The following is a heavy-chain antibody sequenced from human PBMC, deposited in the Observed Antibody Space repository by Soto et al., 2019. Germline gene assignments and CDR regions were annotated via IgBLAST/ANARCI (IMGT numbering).Heavy chain of an antibody. CDR3: ARDIATRLGAFDI. J-gene: IGHJ3*02. V-gene: IGHV4-59*01. CDR2: IYYSGST. Sequence: SETLSLTCTVSGGSISSYYWSWIRQPPGKGLEWIGYIYYSGSTNYNPALKSRVTISADTTKNQFSLKLRSVTAADTAVYYCARDIATRLGAFDIWGQGTMVTVSS. D-gene: IGHD7-27*01. CDR1: GGSISSYY.